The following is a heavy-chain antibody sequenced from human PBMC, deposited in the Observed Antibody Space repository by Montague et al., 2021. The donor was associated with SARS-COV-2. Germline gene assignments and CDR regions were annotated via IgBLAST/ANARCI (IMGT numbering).Heavy chain of an antibody. J-gene: IGHJ4*02. CDR2: ISFDGSVK. Sequence: SLRLSCAASGFIFKKYALHWVRQTPGKGLEWVAVISFDGSVKYYADSVKGRFIISRDNSRSTLYLQMNSLRIEDTAVYYCARAFAMVRGVVDDDWGQGTLVTVSS. V-gene: IGHV3-30*04. D-gene: IGHD3-10*01. CDR3: ARAFAMVRGVVDDD. CDR1: GFIFKKYA.